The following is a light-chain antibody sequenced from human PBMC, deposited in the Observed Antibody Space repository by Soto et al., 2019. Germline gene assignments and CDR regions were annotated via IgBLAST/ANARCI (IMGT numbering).Light chain of an antibody. CDR1: DSDVGGYNY. J-gene: IGLJ2*01. V-gene: IGLV2-14*03. CDR2: DVT. CDR3: SSYATNGVGV. Sequence: QSVLTQPASVSGSPGQSITISCTGTDSDVGGYNYVPWYQHHPGNAPKVMIYDVTYRPSGVSNRFSGSKSGNTASLTISGLQAEVEADYYCSSYATNGVGVFGGGTKLTVL.